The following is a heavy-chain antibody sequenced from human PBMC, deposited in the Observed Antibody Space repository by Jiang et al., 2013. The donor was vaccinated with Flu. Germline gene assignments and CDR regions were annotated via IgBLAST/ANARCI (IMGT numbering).Heavy chain of an antibody. J-gene: IGHJ3*01. CDR2: ISSTSTYI. CDR3: ARDNPVDAYSPDAFDV. CDR1: GFTFNTYT. Sequence: VQLLESGGGLVKPGGSLRLSCAASGFTFNTYTMNWVRQAPGEGLEWVSSISSTSTYIYYADSVKGRFTISRDNAKSSLYLQLNSLRVEDTAVYYCARDNPVDAYSPDAFDVWGQG. D-gene: IGHD3-16*01. V-gene: IGHV3-21*01.